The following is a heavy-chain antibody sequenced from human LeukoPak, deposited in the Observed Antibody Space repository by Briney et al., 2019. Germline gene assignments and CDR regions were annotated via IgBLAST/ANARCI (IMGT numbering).Heavy chain of an antibody. J-gene: IGHJ4*02. CDR1: GFTFSSYG. V-gene: IGHV3-53*01. CDR3: ARRAGAYSHPYDY. D-gene: IGHD4/OR15-4a*01. CDR2: IYSDNT. Sequence: GGSLRLPCAASGFTFSSYGMSWVRQAPGKGLEWVSFIYSDNTHYSDSVKGRFTISRDNSKNTLYLQMNSLRAEDTAVYYCARRAGAYSHPYDYWGQGTLVTVSS.